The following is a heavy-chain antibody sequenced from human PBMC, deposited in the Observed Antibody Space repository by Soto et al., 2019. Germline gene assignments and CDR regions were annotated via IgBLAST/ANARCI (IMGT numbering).Heavy chain of an antibody. CDR1: GYTFTGYY. D-gene: IGHD3-3*01. V-gene: IGHV1-2*02. Sequence: GASVKVSCKSSGYTFTGYYMHWVRQPPGQGLEWMGWSNPNSGGTNYAQKFQGRVTMTRDTSISTAYMELSRLRSDDTAVYHCASELRFLEWLSNGMDVWGQGTMVTVSS. CDR2: SNPNSGGT. J-gene: IGHJ6*02. CDR3: ASELRFLEWLSNGMDV.